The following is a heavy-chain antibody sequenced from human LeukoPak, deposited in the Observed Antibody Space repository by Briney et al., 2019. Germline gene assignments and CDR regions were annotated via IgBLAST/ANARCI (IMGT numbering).Heavy chain of an antibody. V-gene: IGHV3-7*03. CDR2: IDKSGSGK. Sequence: GGSLRLSCTASGLTFSNYWMTWVRQAPGKGLEWVANIDKSGSGKSYLHSVTGRFTISRADAKTLGYLQMHSLSLKNPAIAFCARVEYPGNGNLYWGPGTLVTVSS. J-gene: IGHJ4*02. D-gene: IGHD2/OR15-2a*01. CDR1: GLTFSNYW. CDR3: ARVEYPGNGNLY.